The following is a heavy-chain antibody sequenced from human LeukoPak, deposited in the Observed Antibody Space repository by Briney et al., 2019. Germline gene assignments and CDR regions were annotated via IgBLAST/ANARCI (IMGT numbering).Heavy chain of an antibody. CDR3: ARDHTMVRGVITNWFDP. CDR2: IYSSGST. Sequence: SETLSLTCTVSGESINSFYWSWIRQPAGKGLEWIGRIYSSGSTNYSPSLKSRVTMSVDTSKNQLSLKLSSVTAADTAVYYCARDHTMVRGVITNWFDPWGQGTLVTVSS. CDR1: GESINSFY. J-gene: IGHJ5*02. V-gene: IGHV4-4*07. D-gene: IGHD3-10*01.